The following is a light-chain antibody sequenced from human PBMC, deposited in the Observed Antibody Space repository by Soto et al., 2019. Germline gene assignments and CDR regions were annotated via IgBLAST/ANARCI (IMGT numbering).Light chain of an antibody. CDR1: QGISNY. CDR3: QQYDNLPYT. V-gene: IGKV1-33*01. Sequence: DIQMTQSPSSLSASVGDRITITCQASQGISNYLNWYQQKSGKAPKLLIYGASNLETGVPSRFSGSGSGIDFTFTISSLQPEDVSTYYCQQYDNLPYTFGQGTKLEIK. J-gene: IGKJ2*01. CDR2: GAS.